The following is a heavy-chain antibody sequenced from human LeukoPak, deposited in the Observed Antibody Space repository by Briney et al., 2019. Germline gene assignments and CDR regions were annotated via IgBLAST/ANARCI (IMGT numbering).Heavy chain of an antibody. V-gene: IGHV3-9*01. CDR2: INWNSGSI. D-gene: IGHD3-10*01. CDR1: GFTFDDYA. CDR3: ARGATMVRGALLNWFDP. Sequence: GGSLRLSCAASGFTFDDYAMHWVRQAPGKGLEWVSGINWNSGSIGYADSVKGRFTISRDNSKNSLYLQMNSLRAEDTAVYYCARGATMVRGALLNWFDPWGQGTLVTVSS. J-gene: IGHJ5*02.